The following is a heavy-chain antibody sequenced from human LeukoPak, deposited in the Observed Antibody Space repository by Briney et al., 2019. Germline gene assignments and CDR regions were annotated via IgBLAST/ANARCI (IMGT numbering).Heavy chain of an antibody. D-gene: IGHD6-13*01. J-gene: IGHJ6*04. V-gene: IGHV1-24*01. CDR1: GYTLTELS. Sequence: ASVKVSCKVSGYTLTELSMHWVRQAPGKGREWMGGFDPEDGETIYAQKFQGRVTMTEDTSTDTAYMELSSLRSEDTAVYYCATERPGIAAAGDWSLYYYGMDVWGKGTTVTVSS. CDR2: FDPEDGET. CDR3: ATERPGIAAAGDWSLYYYGMDV.